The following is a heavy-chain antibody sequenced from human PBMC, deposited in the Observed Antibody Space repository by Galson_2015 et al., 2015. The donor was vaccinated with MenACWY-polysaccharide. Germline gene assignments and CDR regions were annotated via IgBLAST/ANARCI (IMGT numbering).Heavy chain of an antibody. J-gene: IGHJ6*02. CDR1: GYTFTSYA. D-gene: IGHD3-10*01. CDR2: INAGNGNT. Sequence: SVKVSCKASGYTFTSYAMHWVRQAPGQRLEWMGWINAGNGNTKYSQKFQGRVTITRDTSASTAYMELSSLRSEDTAVYYCAGDPPMVRGVSWYYGMDVWGQGTTVPVSS. V-gene: IGHV1-3*01. CDR3: AGDPPMVRGVSWYYGMDV.